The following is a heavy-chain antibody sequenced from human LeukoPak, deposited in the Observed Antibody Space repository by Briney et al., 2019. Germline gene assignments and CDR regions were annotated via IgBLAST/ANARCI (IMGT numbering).Heavy chain of an antibody. J-gene: IGHJ4*02. D-gene: IGHD3-9*01. CDR1: GFTFSTYI. V-gene: IGHV3-21*01. Sequence: PRGSLRLSCEASGFTFSTYIMNWVRQAPGKGLEWVSSISSSSSYIYYADSVKGRFTISRDNGKNSLYPQMNSLRAEDTALYYCARDRVDWLYVGGDYWGQGTLVTVSS. CDR3: ARDRVDWLYVGGDY. CDR2: ISSSSSYI.